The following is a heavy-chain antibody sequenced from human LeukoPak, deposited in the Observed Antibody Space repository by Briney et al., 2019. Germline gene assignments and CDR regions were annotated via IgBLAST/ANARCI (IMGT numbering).Heavy chain of an antibody. CDR1: GFTFSNAW. CDR2: ISHDGHI. D-gene: IGHD3-16*01. Sequence: PGGSLRLSCAASGFTFSNAWMSWVRQPPGKGLEWIGEISHDGHINYNPSLKGRVTISLDTSKNQFSLRLSSMTAADTAEYWCLRVEVAASTFDYWGQGTMVTVSS. CDR3: LRVEVAASTFDY. V-gene: IGHV4-34*08. J-gene: IGHJ4*02.